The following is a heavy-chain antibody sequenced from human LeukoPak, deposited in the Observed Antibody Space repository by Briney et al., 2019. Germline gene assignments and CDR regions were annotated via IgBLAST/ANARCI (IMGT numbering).Heavy chain of an antibody. D-gene: IGHD3-10*01. V-gene: IGHV4-34*01. J-gene: IGHJ4*02. Sequence: SETLSLTCAVYGGSFSGYYWSWIRQPPGKGLEWIGEINHSGSTNYNPSLKSRVTISVDTSKNQFSLKLSSVTAADTAVYYCARSSRITMVRGVKTLDYWGQGTLVTVSS. CDR2: INHSGST. CDR3: ARSSRITMVRGVKTLDY. CDR1: GGSFSGYY.